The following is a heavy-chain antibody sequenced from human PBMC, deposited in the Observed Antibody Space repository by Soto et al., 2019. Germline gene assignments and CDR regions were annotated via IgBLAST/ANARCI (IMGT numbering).Heavy chain of an antibody. D-gene: IGHD3-10*01. J-gene: IGHJ5*02. CDR2: IYYSGST. V-gene: IGHV4-39*01. CDR3: ARWVRGVISNWFDP. CDR1: GGSISSSSYY. Sequence: ASETLSLTCTVSGGSISSSSYYWGWIRQPPGKGLEWIGSIYYSGSTYYNPSLKSRVTISVDTSKNQFSLKLSSVTAADTAVYYCARWVRGVISNWFDPWGQGTRVTVSS.